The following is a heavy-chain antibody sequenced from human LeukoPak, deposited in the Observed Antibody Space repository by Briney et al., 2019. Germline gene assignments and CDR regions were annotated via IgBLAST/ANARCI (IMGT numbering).Heavy chain of an antibody. J-gene: IGHJ4*02. CDR3: AKGSLGSWYFFDY. D-gene: IGHD6-13*01. Sequence: GGSLRLSCAASGFTFGRFAMSWVRQAPGKGPEWVSTISGSGTDTYYADSVKGRFTISRDNSKNTLYLQMNSLRAEDTALYYRAKGSLGSWYFFDYWGQGALVTVSS. CDR2: ISGSGTDT. V-gene: IGHV3-23*01. CDR1: GFTFGRFA.